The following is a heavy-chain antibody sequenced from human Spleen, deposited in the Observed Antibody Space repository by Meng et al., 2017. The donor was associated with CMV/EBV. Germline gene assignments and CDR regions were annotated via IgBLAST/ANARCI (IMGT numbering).Heavy chain of an antibody. D-gene: IGHD1-26*01. CDR3: ARDLIVGASNWFDP. CDR1: GFTFNKYW. J-gene: IGHJ5*02. V-gene: IGHV3-7*01. CDR2: IKQDGSEV. Sequence: GGSLRLSCVGSGFTFNKYWMSWVRQTPGKGLEWVGNIKQDGSEVYSVDFMKGRFTISRDNARNSLYLQMNSLRAEDTAVYYCARDLIVGASNWFDPWGQGTLVTVSS.